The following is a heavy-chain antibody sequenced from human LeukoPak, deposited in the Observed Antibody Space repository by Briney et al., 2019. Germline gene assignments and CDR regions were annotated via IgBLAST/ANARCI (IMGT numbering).Heavy chain of an antibody. CDR3: ARAQNYDSSGYYWDFDY. Sequence: GASVKVSSKASGGTFSSYAISWVRQAPGQGLEWMGGIIPIFGTANYAQKFQGRVTITADESTSTAYMELSSLRSEDTAVYYCARAQNYDSSGYYWDFDYWGQGTLVTVSS. D-gene: IGHD3-22*01. V-gene: IGHV1-69*01. CDR2: IIPIFGTA. J-gene: IGHJ4*02. CDR1: GGTFSSYA.